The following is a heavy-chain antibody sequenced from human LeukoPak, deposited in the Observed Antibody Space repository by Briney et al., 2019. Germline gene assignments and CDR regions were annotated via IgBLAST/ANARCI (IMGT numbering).Heavy chain of an antibody. J-gene: IGHJ4*02. V-gene: IGHV3-11*01. CDR3: ARRRDFFDY. Sequence: GGSLRLSCAASGFTLSDYYMSWIRQAPGKGLEWVSYISSSGSTIDYADSVKGRYTISRDNAKNSLYLQMSSLRAEDTAVYYCARRRDFFDYWGQGTLVTVSS. CDR1: GFTLSDYY. CDR2: ISSSGSTI.